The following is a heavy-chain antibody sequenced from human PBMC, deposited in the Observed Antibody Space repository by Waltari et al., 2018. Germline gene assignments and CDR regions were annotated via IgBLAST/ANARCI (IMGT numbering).Heavy chain of an antibody. Sequence: QITLKESGPTLVTPTQTLTLTCTFSGFSLSTTGLGVAWIRQPPGKSLEFLALIFWDDDKRYSPSLRTRLTITKDTSKNQVVLTMTNMDPTDTSTYYCARKGLGDSGYTFDCWGQGTLATVS. CDR1: GFSLSTTGLG. V-gene: IGHV2-5*02. D-gene: IGHD2-2*02. J-gene: IGHJ4*03. CDR3: ARKGLGDSGYTFDC. CDR2: IFWDDDK.